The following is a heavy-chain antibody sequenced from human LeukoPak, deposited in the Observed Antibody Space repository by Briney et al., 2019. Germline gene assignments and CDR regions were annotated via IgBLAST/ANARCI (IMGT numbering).Heavy chain of an antibody. Sequence: SETLSLTCAVYGGSFSGYYWSWIRQPPGKGLEWIGETNHSGSTYYNPSLKSRVTISVDTSKNQFSLKLSSVTAADTAVYYCARLSGIAVAGTGPWFDPWGQGTLVTVSS. V-gene: IGHV4-34*01. J-gene: IGHJ5*02. D-gene: IGHD6-19*01. CDR3: ARLSGIAVAGTGPWFDP. CDR2: TNHSGST. CDR1: GGSFSGYY.